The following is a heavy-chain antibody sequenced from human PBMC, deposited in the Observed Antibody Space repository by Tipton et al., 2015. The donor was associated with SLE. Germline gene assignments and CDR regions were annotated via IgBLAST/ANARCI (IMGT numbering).Heavy chain of an antibody. CDR2: IYYSGST. D-gene: IGHD6-13*01. Sequence: TLSLTCTVSGGSISSSNYYWGWIRQPPGKGLEWLGNIYYSGSTYYNPSLKSRVTISVDTSKKQFSLKLSSVTAADTAVYYCARPTQLWGVFDIWGQGTMVTVSS. CDR3: ARPTQLWGVFDI. CDR1: GGSISSSNYY. J-gene: IGHJ3*02. V-gene: IGHV4-39*07.